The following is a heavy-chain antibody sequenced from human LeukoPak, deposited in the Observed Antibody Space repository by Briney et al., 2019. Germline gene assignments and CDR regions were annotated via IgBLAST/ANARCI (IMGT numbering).Heavy chain of an antibody. CDR1: GYTFTSYG. D-gene: IGHD6-19*01. CDR2: INAGNGNT. V-gene: IGHV1-3*01. Sequence: ASVKVSCKASGYTFTSYGISWVRQAPGQGLEWMGWINAGNGNTKYSQKFQGRVTITRDTSASTAYMELSSLRSEDTAVYYCARDAGYSSGWYEVPYFDYWGQGTLVTVSS. J-gene: IGHJ4*02. CDR3: ARDAGYSSGWYEVPYFDY.